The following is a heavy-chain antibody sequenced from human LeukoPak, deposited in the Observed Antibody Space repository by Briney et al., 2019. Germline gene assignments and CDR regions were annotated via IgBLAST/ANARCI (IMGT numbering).Heavy chain of an antibody. D-gene: IGHD3-16*01. CDR1: GFTFSTYA. Sequence: PGGSLRLSCAASGFTFSTYAMSWVRQAPGKGMEWVSDISTSGGSTYYADSVKGRFTISRDNSKNTLYLQMNSLRAEDTAVYYCXXSKGGDYFDYWGQGTLVTVSS. CDR3: XXSKGGDYFDY. J-gene: IGHJ4*02. V-gene: IGHV3-23*01. CDR2: ISTSGGST.